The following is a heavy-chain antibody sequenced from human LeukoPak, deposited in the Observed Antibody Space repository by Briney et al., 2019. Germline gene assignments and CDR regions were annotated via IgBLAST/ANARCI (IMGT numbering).Heavy chain of an antibody. J-gene: IGHJ4*02. CDR2: IYYSGST. CDR1: GGSISSYY. Sequence: SETLSLTCTVSGGSISSYYWSWIRQPPGKGLEWIGYIYYSGSTNYNPSLKSRVIISVDTSKNQFSLKLSSVTAADTAVYYCATLGSPTGDDYWGQGTLVTVSS. CDR3: ATLGSPTGDDY. D-gene: IGHD7-27*01. V-gene: IGHV4-59*01.